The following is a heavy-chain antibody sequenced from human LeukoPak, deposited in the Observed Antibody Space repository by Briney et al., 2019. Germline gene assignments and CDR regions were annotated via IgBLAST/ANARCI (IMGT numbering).Heavy chain of an antibody. Sequence: SETLSLTCTVSGGSISSGGYYWSWIRQHPGKGLEWIGYIYYSGSTYYNPSLKSRVTISVDTSKNQFSLKLSSVTAADTAVYYCAGSNYYDSSGYYYYGYWGQGTLVTVSS. J-gene: IGHJ4*02. CDR3: AGSNYYDSSGYYYYGY. D-gene: IGHD3-22*01. CDR2: IYYSGST. CDR1: GGSISSGGYY. V-gene: IGHV4-31*03.